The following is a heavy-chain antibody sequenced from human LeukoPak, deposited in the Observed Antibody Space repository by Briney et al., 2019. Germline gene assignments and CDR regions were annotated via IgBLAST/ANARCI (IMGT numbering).Heavy chain of an antibody. J-gene: IGHJ4*02. V-gene: IGHV3-30*03. D-gene: IGHD5-24*01. CDR3: AAVEMATIGRFDY. CDR1: GFTFSSYG. Sequence: GGSLRLSCAASGFTFSSYGMHWVRQAPGKGLEWVAVISYDGSNKYYADSVKGRFTISRDNSKNTLYLQMNNLRAEDTAVYYCAAVEMATIGRFDYWGQGTLVTVSS. CDR2: ISYDGSNK.